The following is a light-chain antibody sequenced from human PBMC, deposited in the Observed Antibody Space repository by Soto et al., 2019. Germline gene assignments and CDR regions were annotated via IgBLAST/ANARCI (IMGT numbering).Light chain of an antibody. V-gene: IGKV3-15*01. CDR1: QSVSSN. CDR3: QQYNNWPPVT. Sequence: EIVMTQSPATLSVSPGERATLSRRASQSVSSNLAWYQQKPGQAPRLLIYGASTRATGIQARFSGSGSGTEFNFTISSLQSEDFAVYYCQQYNNWPPVTVGQGTKVDI. J-gene: IGKJ1*01. CDR2: GAS.